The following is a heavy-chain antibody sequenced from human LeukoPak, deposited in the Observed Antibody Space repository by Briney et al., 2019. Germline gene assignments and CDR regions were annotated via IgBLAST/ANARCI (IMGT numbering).Heavy chain of an antibody. D-gene: IGHD2-21*01. V-gene: IGHV5-51*01. Sequence: GESLQISCQGSGYRFTSYWIGWVRQLPGKGLEWMGFIYPGDSNTRYSPSFQGQVTISADKSITTAYLQWSSLKASDTAMYYCARHVVGDGALSSWFDPWGQGTLVTVSS. CDR3: ARHVVGDGALSSWFDP. J-gene: IGHJ5*02. CDR1: GYRFTSYW. CDR2: IYPGDSNT.